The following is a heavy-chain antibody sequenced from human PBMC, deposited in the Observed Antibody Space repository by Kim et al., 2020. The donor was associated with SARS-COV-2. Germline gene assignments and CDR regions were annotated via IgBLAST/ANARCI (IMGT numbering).Heavy chain of an antibody. CDR2: GST. CDR3: ARRSGSGWY. D-gene: IGHD6-19*01. Sequence: GSTYYNPSLKSRVTISVDTSKNQLSLKLYSVIAAYTAVYYCARRSGSGWYWGQGTLAIVSS. V-gene: IGHV4-39*01. J-gene: IGHJ1*01.